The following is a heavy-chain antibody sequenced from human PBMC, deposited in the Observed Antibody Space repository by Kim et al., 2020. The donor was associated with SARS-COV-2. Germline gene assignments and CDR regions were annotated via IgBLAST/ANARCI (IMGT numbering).Heavy chain of an antibody. J-gene: IGHJ6*02. D-gene: IGHD5-18*01. CDR2: ISGDGGST. CDR1: GFTFDDYA. Sequence: GGSLRLSCAASGFTFDDYAMHWVRQAPGKGLEWVSLISGDGGSTYYADSVKGRFTISRDNSKNSLYLQMNSLRTEDTALYYCAKVGELWFDYYGMDVWGQGTTVTVSS. CDR3: AKVGELWFDYYGMDV. V-gene: IGHV3-43*02.